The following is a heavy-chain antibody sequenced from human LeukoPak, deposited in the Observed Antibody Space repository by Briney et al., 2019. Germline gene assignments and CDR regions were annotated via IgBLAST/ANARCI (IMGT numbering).Heavy chain of an antibody. CDR3: ATSTGGYSDLYFHY. D-gene: IGHD3-22*01. CDR2: ISGYNGDT. V-gene: IGHV1-18*01. Sequence: ASVKVSCKASGYTFTAYGISWERQAPGQGLEWMGWISGYNGDTKYAQRFEGRVTMTTDTSTTTAFMDLRSLRSDDTAVYFCATSTGGYSDLYFHYWGQGTLVSVSS. CDR1: GYTFTAYG. J-gene: IGHJ4*02.